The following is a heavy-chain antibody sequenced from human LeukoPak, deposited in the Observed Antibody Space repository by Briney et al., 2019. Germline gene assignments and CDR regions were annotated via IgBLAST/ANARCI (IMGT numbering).Heavy chain of an antibody. CDR1: GGTFSSYA. CDR2: IIPIFGTA. Sequence: SVKVSCKASGGTFSSYATSWVRQAPGQGLEWMGGIIPIFGTANYAQKFQGRVTITAEKSTSTAYMELSSLRSEDTAVYYCARATGQPGQYYYYMDVWGKGTTVTVSS. CDR3: ARATGQPGQYYYYMDV. J-gene: IGHJ6*03. D-gene: IGHD1-1*01. V-gene: IGHV1-69*06.